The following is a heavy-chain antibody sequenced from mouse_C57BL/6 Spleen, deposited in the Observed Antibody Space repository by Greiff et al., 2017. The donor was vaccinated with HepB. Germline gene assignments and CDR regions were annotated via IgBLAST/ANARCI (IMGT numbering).Heavy chain of an antibody. CDR3: AREGYDSFAY. Sequence: QVQLQQPGAELVMPGASVKLSCKASGYTFTSYWMHWVKQRPGQGLEWIGEIDPSDSYTNYNQKFKGKSTLTVDKSSSTAYMQLSSLTSEDSAVYYCAREGYDSFAYWGQGTLVTVSA. V-gene: IGHV1-69*01. CDR1: GYTFTSYW. CDR2: IDPSDSYT. D-gene: IGHD2-2*01. J-gene: IGHJ3*01.